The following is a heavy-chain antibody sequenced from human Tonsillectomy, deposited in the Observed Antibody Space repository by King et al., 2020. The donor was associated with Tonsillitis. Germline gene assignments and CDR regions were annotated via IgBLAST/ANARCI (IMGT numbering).Heavy chain of an antibody. CDR3: ARGYGSGTYVY. CDR2: ITPILRTA. D-gene: IGHD3-10*01. V-gene: IGHV1-69*01. CDR1: GGIFSSSA. J-gene: IGHJ4*02. Sequence: QLVQSGAEVKKPGSSVKVSCRASGGIFSSSAISWVRQAPGQGLEWMGGITPILRTANLAQKFQGRVTISADESTSTAYMELSSLKSQDTAVYYCARGYGSGTYVYWGQGTLVTVSS.